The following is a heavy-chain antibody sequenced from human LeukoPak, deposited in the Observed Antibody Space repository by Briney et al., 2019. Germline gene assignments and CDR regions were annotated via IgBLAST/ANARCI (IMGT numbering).Heavy chain of an antibody. V-gene: IGHV3-23*01. J-gene: IGHJ5*02. D-gene: IGHD6-19*01. Sequence: GGTLRLSCAASGFTFSSYGMSWVRQAPGKGLEWVPAISGSGGSTYYADSVKGRFTIFRDNSKNTLYLQMNSLRAEDTAVYYCARDYSSGWYWFDPWGQGTLVTVSS. CDR3: ARDYSSGWYWFDP. CDR1: GFTFSSYG. CDR2: ISGSGGST.